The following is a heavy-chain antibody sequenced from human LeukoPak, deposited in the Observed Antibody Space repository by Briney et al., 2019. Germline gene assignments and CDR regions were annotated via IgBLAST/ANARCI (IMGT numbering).Heavy chain of an antibody. V-gene: IGHV3-23*01. CDR1: GFTSSSYG. D-gene: IGHD2-2*01. J-gene: IGHJ4*02. CDR3: AKKVPAAPDYFDY. Sequence: GGSLRLSCAAPGFTSSSYGMSWVRQAPGKGLEWVSAISGSGGSTYYADSVKGRFTISRDNSKNTLYLQMNRLRAEDTAVYYCAKKVPAAPDYFDYWGQGTLVTVSS. CDR2: ISGSGGST.